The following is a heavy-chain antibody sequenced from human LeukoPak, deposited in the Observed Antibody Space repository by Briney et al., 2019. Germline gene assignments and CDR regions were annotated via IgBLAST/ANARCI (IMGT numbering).Heavy chain of an antibody. CDR1: GFTFSSYA. D-gene: IGHD2-15*01. CDR2: ISGSGGST. Sequence: PGGSLRLSCAASGFTFSSYAMSWVRQAPGEGLEWVSAISGSGGSTYYADSVKGRFTISRDNSKNTLYLQMNSLRAEDTAVYYCAKAGCSGGSCYLKYYFDYWGQGTLVTVSS. CDR3: AKAGCSGGSCYLKYYFDY. V-gene: IGHV3-23*01. J-gene: IGHJ4*02.